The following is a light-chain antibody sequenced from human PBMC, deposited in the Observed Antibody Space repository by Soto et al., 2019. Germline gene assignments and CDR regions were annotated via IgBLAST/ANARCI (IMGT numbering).Light chain of an antibody. CDR3: HQYGTSPLT. V-gene: IGKV3-20*01. CDR2: VAS. CDR1: QSVAANY. Sequence: EIVLTQSPGAPSLSPGERATLSCRASQSVAANYLAWYQQKPGQAPRLLIYVASSRATGIPDRFSGSGSGTAFTLTISRLEPQDFAVYYCHQYGTSPLTFGGGTKV. J-gene: IGKJ4*01.